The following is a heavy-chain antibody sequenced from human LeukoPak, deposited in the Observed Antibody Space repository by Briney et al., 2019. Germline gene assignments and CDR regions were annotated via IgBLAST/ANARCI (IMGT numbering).Heavy chain of an antibody. J-gene: IGHJ3*02. CDR2: IKQDGSEK. CDR1: GFTFSSYW. Sequence: GGSLRLSCAASGFTFSSYWMSWVRQAPGKGLEWVANIKQDGSEKYYVDSVKGRFTISRDNAKNSLYLQMNSLRAEDTAAYYCARDSPDDAFDIWGQGTMVTVSS. CDR3: ARDSPDDAFDI. V-gene: IGHV3-7*01.